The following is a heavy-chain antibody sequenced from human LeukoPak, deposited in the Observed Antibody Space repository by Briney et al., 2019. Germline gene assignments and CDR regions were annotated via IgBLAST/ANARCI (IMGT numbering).Heavy chain of an antibody. J-gene: IGHJ6*03. D-gene: IGHD1-7*01. Sequence: PGGSLRLSCAASGFTVSSNYMSWVRQAPGKGLEWVSVNYSGGSTYYADSVKGRFTISRDNSKNTLYLQMNSLRAEDTAVYYCARDQLELRDYYYYMDVWGKGTTVTVSS. V-gene: IGHV3-53*01. CDR3: ARDQLELRDYYYYMDV. CDR1: GFTVSSNY. CDR2: NYSGGST.